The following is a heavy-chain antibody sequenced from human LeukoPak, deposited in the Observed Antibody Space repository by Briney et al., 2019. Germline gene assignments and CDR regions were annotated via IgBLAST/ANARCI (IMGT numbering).Heavy chain of an antibody. D-gene: IGHD2-2*01. CDR2: ISGYNGNT. V-gene: IGHV1-18*01. J-gene: IGHJ3*02. CDR3: ARGSCSNIRCHDAFDI. Sequence: ASVKVSCKASGYTFTTYGISWVRQAPGQGLEWMGWISGYNGNTNYAQKFQGRVIMTTDTSTTTAYMELRSLRSDDTAVYYCARGSCSNIRCHDAFDIWGQGTMVTVSS. CDR1: GYTFTTYG.